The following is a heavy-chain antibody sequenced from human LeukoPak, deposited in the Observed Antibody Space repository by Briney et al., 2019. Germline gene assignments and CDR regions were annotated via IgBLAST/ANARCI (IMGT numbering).Heavy chain of an antibody. Sequence: ASVKVSCKASGYTFTGYYMHWVRQAPGQGLEWMGWINPNSGGTNYAQKFQGRVTMTRDTSISTAYMELSRLRSEDTAVYYCATTIVAVAGTIGNWFDPWGQGTLVTVSS. CDR3: ATTIVAVAGTIGNWFDP. CDR1: GYTFTGYY. J-gene: IGHJ5*02. CDR2: INPNSGGT. V-gene: IGHV1-2*02. D-gene: IGHD6-19*01.